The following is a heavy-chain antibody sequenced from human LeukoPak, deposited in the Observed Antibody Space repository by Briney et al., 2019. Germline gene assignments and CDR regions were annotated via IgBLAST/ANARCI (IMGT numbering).Heavy chain of an antibody. CDR2: ISASGGST. CDR3: AKDLKGSGWFLGSFDY. D-gene: IGHD6-19*01. V-gene: IGHV3-23*01. Sequence: GGSLRLSYAASGFTFSSSAMSWVRQVPGKGLEWVSGISASGGSTYYADSVRGRLTVSRDNSKNTLCLQMNSLRAEDTAVYYCAKDLKGSGWFLGSFDYWGQGTLLTVSS. J-gene: IGHJ4*02. CDR1: GFTFSSSA.